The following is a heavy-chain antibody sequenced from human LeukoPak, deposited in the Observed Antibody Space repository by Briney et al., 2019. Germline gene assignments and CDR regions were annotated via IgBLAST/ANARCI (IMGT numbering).Heavy chain of an antibody. CDR1: GGSFSGYY. Sequence: SETLSLTCAVYGGSFSGYYWSWIRQPPGKGLEWIGEINHSGSTNYNPSLKSRVTISVDTSKNQFSLKLSSVTAADTAVYYCARVRATYYDFWSGILDYWGQGTLVTVSS. V-gene: IGHV4-34*01. CDR3: ARVRATYYDFWSGILDY. J-gene: IGHJ4*02. D-gene: IGHD3-3*01. CDR2: INHSGST.